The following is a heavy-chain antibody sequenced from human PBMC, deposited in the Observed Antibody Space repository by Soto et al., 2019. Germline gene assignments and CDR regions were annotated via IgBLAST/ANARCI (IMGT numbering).Heavy chain of an antibody. D-gene: IGHD3-10*01. V-gene: IGHV3-74*01. Sequence: EVQLVESGGDLVQPGGSLRLSCAASGFTFSSYWMHWVRQAPGKGLVWLSRINSDGSSTSYADSVKGRFTISRDNAKNTLYLQMNSLRAEDTAVYYCARDLRGGSGSPDHWGQGALVTGSS. CDR3: ARDLRGGSGSPDH. CDR1: GFTFSSYW. CDR2: INSDGSST. J-gene: IGHJ4*02.